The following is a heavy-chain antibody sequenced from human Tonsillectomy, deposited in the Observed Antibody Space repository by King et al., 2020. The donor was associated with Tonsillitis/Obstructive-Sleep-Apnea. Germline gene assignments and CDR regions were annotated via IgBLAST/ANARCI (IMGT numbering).Heavy chain of an antibody. D-gene: IGHD3/OR15-3a*01. CDR2: IQQDGSEG. J-gene: IGHJ4*02. V-gene: IGHV3-7*04. CDR3: ARDVPWTD. Sequence: VQLVESGGGLVKPGWSLRLSCAGSGCNFRAYWMSWVGQTPGKGLEWVSSIQQDGSEGYYVDFVKGRFTISKDNGINSLYLQMNSLRSEDTALYYCARDVPWTDWGQGTLVTVSS. CDR1: GCNFRAYW.